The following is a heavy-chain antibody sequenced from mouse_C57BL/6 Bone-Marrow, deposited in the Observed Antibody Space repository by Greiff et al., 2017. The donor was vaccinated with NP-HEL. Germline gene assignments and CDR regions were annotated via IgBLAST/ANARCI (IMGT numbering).Heavy chain of an antibody. V-gene: IGHV1-81*01. CDR2: IYPRSGNT. CDR1: GYTFTSYG. CDR3: ARGSRILYYDYSWFAY. Sequence: QVQLKESGAELARSGASVKLSCKASGYTFTSYGISWVKQRTGQGLEWIGEIYPRSGNTYYNEKFKGKATLTADKSSSTAYMELRSLTSEDSAVYFGARGSRILYYDYSWFAYWGQGTLVTVSA. J-gene: IGHJ3*01. D-gene: IGHD2-4*01.